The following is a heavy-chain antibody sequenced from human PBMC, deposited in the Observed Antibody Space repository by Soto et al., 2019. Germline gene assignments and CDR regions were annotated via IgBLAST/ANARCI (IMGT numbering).Heavy chain of an antibody. V-gene: IGHV5-51*01. CDR3: ARPAYDILTGYYLSRDHDAFDI. J-gene: IGHJ3*02. Sequence: HGESLKISCKGSGYSFTSYWIGWVRQMPGKGLEWMGIIYPGDSDTRYSPSFQGQVTISADKSISTAYLQWSSLKASDTAMYYCARPAYDILTGYYLSRDHDAFDIWGQGTMVTVS. CDR1: GYSFTSYW. CDR2: IYPGDSDT. D-gene: IGHD3-9*01.